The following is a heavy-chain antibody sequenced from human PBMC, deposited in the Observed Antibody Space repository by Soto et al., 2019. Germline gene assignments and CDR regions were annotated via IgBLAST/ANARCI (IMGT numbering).Heavy chain of an antibody. J-gene: IGHJ5*02. V-gene: IGHV4-59*01. D-gene: IGHD3-22*01. CDR3: ARAPITMTNNWFDP. CDR1: GGSISSYY. Sequence: PSETLSLTCTVSGGSISSYYWSWIRQPPGKGLEWIRYIYYSGSTNYNPSLKSRVTISVDTSKNQFSLKLSSVTAADTAVYYCARAPITMTNNWFDPWGQGTLVTVPS. CDR2: IYYSGST.